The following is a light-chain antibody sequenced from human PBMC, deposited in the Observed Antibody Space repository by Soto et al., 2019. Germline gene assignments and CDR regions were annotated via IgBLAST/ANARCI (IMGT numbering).Light chain of an antibody. CDR3: HQYSNPPHT. CDR1: QSVGASQ. CDR2: GVS. Sequence: ETVLTQSPGTLSLSPGEGATLSGRASQSVGASQLAWYQQKPGQSPRLLIYGVSSRATGIPDRFGGSGSGTDFTLTISRLEPEDFAVYYCHQYSNPPHTFGQGTKLEIK. V-gene: IGKV3-20*01. J-gene: IGKJ2*01.